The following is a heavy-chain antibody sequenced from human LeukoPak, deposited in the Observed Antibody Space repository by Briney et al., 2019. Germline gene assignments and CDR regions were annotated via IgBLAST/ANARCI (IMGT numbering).Heavy chain of an antibody. CDR1: GYTFTSYG. J-gene: IGHJ5*02. CDR2: MNPNSGNT. Sequence: ASVKVSCKASGYTFTSYGISWVRQATGQGLEWMGWMNPNSGNTGYAQKFQGRVTMTRNTSISTAYMELNSLRSEDTAVYYCVRRNYGGPRWFDPWGQGTLVTVSS. V-gene: IGHV1-8*02. D-gene: IGHD4-23*01. CDR3: VRRNYGGPRWFDP.